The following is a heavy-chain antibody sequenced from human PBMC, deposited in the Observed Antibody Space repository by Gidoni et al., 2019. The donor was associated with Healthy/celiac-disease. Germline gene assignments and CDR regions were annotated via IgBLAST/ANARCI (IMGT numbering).Heavy chain of an antibody. CDR2: IYYSGST. V-gene: IGHV4-39*01. J-gene: IGHJ6*02. D-gene: IGHD3-3*01. CDR1: GGSISSSSYY. CDR3: ASRIGDYYYYGMDV. Sequence: QLQLPESGPGLVKPSETLSLPCTVSGGSISSSSYYWGWIRQPPGKGLEWIGSIYYSGSTYYNPSLKSRVTISVDTSKNQFSLKLSSVTAADTAVYYCASRIGDYYYYGMDVWGQGTTVTVSS.